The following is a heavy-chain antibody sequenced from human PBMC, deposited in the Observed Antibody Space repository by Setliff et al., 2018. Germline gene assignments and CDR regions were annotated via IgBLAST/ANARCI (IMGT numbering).Heavy chain of an antibody. CDR2: IYSSGST. Sequence: PSETLSLTCSVSGASISNYYWSWIRQPPGKGPEWIGYIYSSGSTNYNPSLKSRVAISRDTSKNQFSLRLSSVTAADTAVYYCARVGVDTAMVFDYWGQGTLVTVSS. D-gene: IGHD5-18*01. CDR3: ARVGVDTAMVFDY. V-gene: IGHV4-59*01. CDR1: GASISNYY. J-gene: IGHJ4*02.